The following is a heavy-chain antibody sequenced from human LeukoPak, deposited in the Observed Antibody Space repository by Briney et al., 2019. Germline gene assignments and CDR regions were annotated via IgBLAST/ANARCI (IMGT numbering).Heavy chain of an antibody. CDR3: ARLTPTYDTPDY. J-gene: IGHJ4*02. CDR1: GGSISSSSYY. CDR2: IYYSGST. D-gene: IGHD3-9*01. V-gene: IGHV4-39*01. Sequence: SETLSRTCTVSGGSISSSSYYWGWIRQPPGKGLEWIGSIYYSGSTYYNPSLKSRVTISVDTSKNQFSLELSSVTAADTAVYYCARLTPTYDTPDYWGQGTLVTVSS.